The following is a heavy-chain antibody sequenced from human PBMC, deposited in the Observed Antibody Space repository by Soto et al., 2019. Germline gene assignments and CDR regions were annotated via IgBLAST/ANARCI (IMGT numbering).Heavy chain of an antibody. J-gene: IGHJ4*02. CDR3: AKEDVGGYYYSGL. V-gene: IGHV3-23*01. CDR2: ISNSGGST. D-gene: IGHD1-26*01. CDR1: GFTFSNYV. Sequence: GGSLRLSCAASGFTFSNYVMSWVRQAPGKGLEWVSSISNSGGSTYYADYVKGRFTISRDNSKNTLYLQMNSLRAEDTAVYYCAKEDVGGYYYSGLWGRGTLVTVSS.